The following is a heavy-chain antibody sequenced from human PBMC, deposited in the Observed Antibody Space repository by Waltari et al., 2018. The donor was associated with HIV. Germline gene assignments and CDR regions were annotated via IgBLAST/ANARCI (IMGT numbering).Heavy chain of an antibody. V-gene: IGHV3-21*01. CDR2: IGSLQNFI. CDR3: ARGPSSGWSWFDP. D-gene: IGHD6-19*01. Sequence: VRLLESGGDLARPGGSLRLPFPASGSSLRAYNMNWVRQGPGKGLEWGASIGSLQNFIHYADSVKGRFTVSRDNAKNSLYLQMNSLTAEDTAVYYCARGPSSGWSWFDPWGQGTLVTVSS. J-gene: IGHJ5*02. CDR1: GSSLRAYN.